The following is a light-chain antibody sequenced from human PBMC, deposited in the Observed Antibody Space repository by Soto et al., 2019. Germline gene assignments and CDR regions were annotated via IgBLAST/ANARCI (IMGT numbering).Light chain of an antibody. CDR2: EVT. CDR3: SSHTSGSTRV. CDR1: FSDVGGYDY. Sequence: QSALTQPASVSGSTGQSIAISCTGTFSDVGGYDYVSWYQQHPDKAPKLMIYEVTKRPSGVSNRFSGSKSGNTASLTISGLKPEDEADYYCSSHTSGSTRVFGSGTKLTVL. J-gene: IGLJ1*01. V-gene: IGLV2-14*01.